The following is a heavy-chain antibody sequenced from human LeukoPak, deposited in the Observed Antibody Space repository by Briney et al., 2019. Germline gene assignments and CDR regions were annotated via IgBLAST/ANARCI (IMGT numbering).Heavy chain of an antibody. V-gene: IGHV4-34*01. CDR1: GGSFSGYY. Sequence: KPSETLSLTCAAYGGSFSGYYWSWIRQPPGKGLEWIGEINHSGSTNYNPSLKSRVTISVDTSKNQLCLKLSSVTAADTAVYYCARGRPMVYAIRYYFDYWGQGTLVTVSS. J-gene: IGHJ4*02. CDR3: ARGRPMVYAIRYYFDY. D-gene: IGHD2-8*01. CDR2: INHSGST.